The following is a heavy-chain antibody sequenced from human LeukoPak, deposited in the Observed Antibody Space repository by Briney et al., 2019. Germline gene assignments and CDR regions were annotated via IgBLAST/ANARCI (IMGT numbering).Heavy chain of an antibody. J-gene: IGHJ4*02. CDR3: AKVCSGFCYSGGYFDY. V-gene: IGHV3-30*18. Sequence: PGGSLRLSCGDSGFTFSSDVMYWGRQAPGKGLEWVAVISDDGSNKYYADSVKGRFTISRDNSKNTLYLHIYSLITEDTAVCHCAKVCSGFCYSGGYFDYCGQETLVTVS. CDR1: GFTFSSDV. D-gene: IGHD2-15*01. CDR2: ISDDGSNK.